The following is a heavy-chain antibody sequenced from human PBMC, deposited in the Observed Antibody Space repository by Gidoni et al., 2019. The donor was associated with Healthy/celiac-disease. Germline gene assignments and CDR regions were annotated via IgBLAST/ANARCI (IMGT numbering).Heavy chain of an antibody. J-gene: IGHJ6*02. CDR1: GFTLSSYS. CDR2: ISSSSSYI. Sequence: EVQLVESGGGLVKPGGSLRLSCAASGFTLSSYSMNWVRQAPGKGLEWVSSISSSSSYIYYADSVKGRFTISRDNAKNSLYLQMNSLRAEDTAVYYCARGPPYDFWSGYYDYYYYYGMDVWGQGTTVTVSS. V-gene: IGHV3-21*01. CDR3: ARGPPYDFWSGYYDYYYYYGMDV. D-gene: IGHD3-3*01.